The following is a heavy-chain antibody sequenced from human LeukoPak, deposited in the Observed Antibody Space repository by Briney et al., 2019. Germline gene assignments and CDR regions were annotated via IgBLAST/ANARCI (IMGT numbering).Heavy chain of an antibody. CDR2: INHSGST. V-gene: IGHV4-34*01. D-gene: IGHD4-11*01. J-gene: IGHJ4*02. CDR3: ASGTVKAFDY. CDR1: GGSFSGYY. Sequence: SETLSLTCAVYGGSFSGYYWSWIRQPPGKGLEWIGEINHSGSTNYNPSLKSRVTISVDTSKNQFSLKLSSVTAADTAVYYCASGTVKAFDYWSQGTLVTVSS.